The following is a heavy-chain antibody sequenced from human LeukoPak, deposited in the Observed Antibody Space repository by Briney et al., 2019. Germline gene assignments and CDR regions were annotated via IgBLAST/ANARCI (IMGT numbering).Heavy chain of an antibody. Sequence: GGSLRLSCAASGFTFSSYWMHWVRQAPGKGLVWVSRINSDGSSTGYADSVKGRFTISRDNAKNTLYLQMNSLRAEDTAVYYCARGEVGYGGNQGPFDYWGQGTLVTVSS. V-gene: IGHV3-74*01. CDR3: ARGEVGYGGNQGPFDY. J-gene: IGHJ4*02. CDR2: INSDGSST. CDR1: GFTFSSYW. D-gene: IGHD4-23*01.